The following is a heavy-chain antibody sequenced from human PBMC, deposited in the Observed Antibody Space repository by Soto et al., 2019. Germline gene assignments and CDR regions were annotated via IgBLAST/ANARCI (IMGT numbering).Heavy chain of an antibody. J-gene: IGHJ4*02. V-gene: IGHV1-18*01. Sequence: ASVKVSCKASGYTFTSYGISWVRQAPGQGLEWMGWISAYNGNTNYAQKLQGRVTMTTDTSTCTAYMELRSLRSDDTAVYYCARDLCSGGSCYFDYWGQGTLVTVSS. CDR2: ISAYNGNT. D-gene: IGHD2-15*01. CDR1: GYTFTSYG. CDR3: ARDLCSGGSCYFDY.